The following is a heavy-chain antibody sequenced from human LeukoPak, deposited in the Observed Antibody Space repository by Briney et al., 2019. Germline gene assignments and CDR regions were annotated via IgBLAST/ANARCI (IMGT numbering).Heavy chain of an antibody. Sequence: GGSLRLSCAASGFTFSSYSMNWVRQAPGKGLEWVSSISSSSSYIYYADSVKGRFTISGDNAKNSLYLQMNSLRAEDTAVYYCARDDNWNDVGFDYWGQGTLVTVSS. CDR3: ARDDNWNDVGFDY. D-gene: IGHD1-1*01. CDR2: ISSSSSYI. V-gene: IGHV3-21*01. J-gene: IGHJ4*02. CDR1: GFTFSSYS.